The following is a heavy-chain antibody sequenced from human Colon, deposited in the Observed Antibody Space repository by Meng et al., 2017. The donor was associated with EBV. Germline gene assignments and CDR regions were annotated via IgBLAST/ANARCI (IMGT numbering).Heavy chain of an antibody. D-gene: IGHD3-16*01. CDR2: INSNWNT. J-gene: IGHJ4*02. CDR1: GDSVSDTNHF. CDR3: VRVRGDFDY. V-gene: IGHV4-39*07. Sequence: QPQLQRSGPGLVKPSETLSLTCIVSGDSVSDTNHFWGWVRQAPGKGLEWVGSINSNWNTYSNPSLTSRVTMSLDTSKNQFSLKLSSVTAADTAVYYCVRVRGDFDYWGQGTLVTVSS.